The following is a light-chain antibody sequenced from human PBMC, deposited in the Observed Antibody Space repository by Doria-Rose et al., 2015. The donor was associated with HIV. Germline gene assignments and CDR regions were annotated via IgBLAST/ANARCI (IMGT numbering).Light chain of an antibody. CDR2: DGS. Sequence: EIVMTQSPGTLSLSPGERATLSCRASQSFSSTYLAWYQQKPGQAPSLLIYDGSTRATGIPDRFSANGSGTDFTLTINRLEPEDFALYYCQQYGTSWTFGQGTKVEI. J-gene: IGKJ1*01. V-gene: IGKV3-20*01. CDR1: QSFSSTY. CDR3: QQYGTSWT.